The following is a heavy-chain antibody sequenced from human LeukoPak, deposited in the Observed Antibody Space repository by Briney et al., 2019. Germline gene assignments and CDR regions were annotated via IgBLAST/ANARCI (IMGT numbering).Heavy chain of an antibody. J-gene: IGHJ4*02. CDR1: GGSISSGSYY. CDR3: ARDRGSSGWFDY. CDR2: IYTSGST. V-gene: IGHV4-61*02. Sequence: SETLSLTCTVSGGSISSGSYYWSWIRQPAGKGLEWIGRIYTSGSTNYNPSLNSRVTISVDTSKNQFSLKLSSVTAADTAVYYCARDRGSSGWFDYWGQGTLVTVSS. D-gene: IGHD6-19*01.